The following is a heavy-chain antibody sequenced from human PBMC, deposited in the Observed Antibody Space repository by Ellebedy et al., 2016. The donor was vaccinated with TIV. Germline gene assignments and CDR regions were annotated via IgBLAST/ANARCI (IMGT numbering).Heavy chain of an antibody. CDR3: ARSSSGICRHAFDY. V-gene: IGHV5-51*01. CDR2: IHPGDSDT. D-gene: IGHD1-26*01. J-gene: IGHJ4*02. Sequence: GESLKISXKGSGYSFTNYWIGWVRQMPGKGLEWMGIIHPGDSDTRYSPSFQGQVTISADKSISTAFLQWSSLKASDTAMYYCARSSSGICRHAFDYWGQGTLVTVSS. CDR1: GYSFTNYW.